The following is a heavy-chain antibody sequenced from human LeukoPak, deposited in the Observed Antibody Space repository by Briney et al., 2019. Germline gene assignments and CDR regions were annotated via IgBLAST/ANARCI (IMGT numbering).Heavy chain of an antibody. J-gene: IGHJ6*02. D-gene: IGHD6-19*01. Sequence: SETLSLTCTVSGGSISSYYWSWIRQPPGKGLEWIGYIYYSGSTNYNPSLKSRVTISVDTSKNQFSLKLSSVTAADTAVYYCARGRSSGHYYYYYGMDVWGQGTTVTVSS. V-gene: IGHV4-59*01. CDR3: ARGRSSGHYYYYYGMDV. CDR1: GGSISSYY. CDR2: IYYSGST.